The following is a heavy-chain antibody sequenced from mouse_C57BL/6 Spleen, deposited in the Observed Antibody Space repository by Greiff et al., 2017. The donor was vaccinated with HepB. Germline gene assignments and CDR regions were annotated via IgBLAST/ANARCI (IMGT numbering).Heavy chain of an antibody. J-gene: IGHJ4*01. CDR3: AKRGLTSGTRGYYAMDY. Sequence: VQLQQPGAELVRPGTSVKLSCKASGYTFTSYWMHWVKQRPGQGLEWIGVIDPSDSYTNYNQKFKGKATLTVDTSSSTAYMQLSSLTSEDSAVYYCAKRGLTSGTRGYYAMDYWGQGTSVTVSS. CDR2: IDPSDSYT. V-gene: IGHV1-59*01. D-gene: IGHD4-1*01. CDR1: GYTFTSYW.